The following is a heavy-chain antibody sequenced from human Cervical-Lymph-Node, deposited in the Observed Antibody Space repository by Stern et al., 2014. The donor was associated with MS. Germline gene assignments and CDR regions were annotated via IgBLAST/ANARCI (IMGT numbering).Heavy chain of an antibody. D-gene: IGHD1-14*01. CDR2: IYPGDSET. V-gene: IGHV5-51*01. CDR3: ARQTTAWASDV. Sequence: VQLVESGAELKRPGESVQVSCKGSGFKFSIYWIAWVRQMPGQGLEWTGFIYPGDSETRYIPSSQVQVTMSANKSTSTAYLQWSILNASYTAMYFCARQTTAWASDVWGQGTLVTVSS. CDR1: GFKFSIYW. J-gene: IGHJ4*02.